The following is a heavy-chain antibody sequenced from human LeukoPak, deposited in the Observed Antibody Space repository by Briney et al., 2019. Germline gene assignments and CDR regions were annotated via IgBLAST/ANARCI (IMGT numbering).Heavy chain of an antibody. D-gene: IGHD2-15*01. V-gene: IGHV3-7*01. CDR3: ARGRWYCSGGSCYYFDY. CDR1: GFTFSSYY. J-gene: IGHJ4*02. Sequence: GGSLRLSCAASGFTFSSYYMSWVRQAPGKGLEWVANIKQDGSDKYYVDSVRGRFIISRDNAKNSLYLQMNSLRAEDTAVYYCARGRWYCSGGSCYYFDYWGQGTLVTVSS. CDR2: IKQDGSDK.